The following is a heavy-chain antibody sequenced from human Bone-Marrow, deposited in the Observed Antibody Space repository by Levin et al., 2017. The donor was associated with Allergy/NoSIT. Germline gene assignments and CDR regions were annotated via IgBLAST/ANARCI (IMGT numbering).Heavy chain of an antibody. CDR2: ISGSGATT. Sequence: GESLKISCAASGFSFGGYVMSWVRQAPGKGLEWVSGISGSGATTNYADSVQGRFIISRDNSRNTVYLQMNSLKVDDSAVYYCAKSERGYTSSGIDSWGQGTLVTVSS. CDR1: GFSFGGYV. CDR3: AKSERGYTSSGIDS. V-gene: IGHV3-23*01. D-gene: IGHD6-13*01. J-gene: IGHJ4*02.